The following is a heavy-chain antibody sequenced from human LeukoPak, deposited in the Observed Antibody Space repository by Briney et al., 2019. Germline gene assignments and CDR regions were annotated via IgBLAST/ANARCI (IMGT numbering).Heavy chain of an antibody. CDR1: GSRFTSYW. CDR3: ARLGSGWTNWFDP. Sequence: GASLKISCKGSGSRFTSYWIGWVRQLPGKGLEWMGIIYPGDSDTRYSPSFQGQVTISADKSISTAYLQWSSLKASDTAMYYCARLGSGWTNWFDPWGQGTLVTVSS. D-gene: IGHD6-19*01. CDR2: IYPGDSDT. J-gene: IGHJ5*02. V-gene: IGHV5-51*01.